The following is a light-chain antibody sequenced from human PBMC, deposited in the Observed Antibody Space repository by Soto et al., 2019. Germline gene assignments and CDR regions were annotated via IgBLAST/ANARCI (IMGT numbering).Light chain of an antibody. CDR3: QQSYSTLT. J-gene: IGKJ3*01. CDR2: AAS. CDR1: QSIISY. Sequence: DIQMTQSPSSLSASVGDRVTITCRASQSIISYLNWYQQKPGKAPKLLIYAASSLQSGVPSRFSGSGSGTDFTLTISSLQPEDFATYYCQQSYSTLTFGPGTKVDIK. V-gene: IGKV1-39*01.